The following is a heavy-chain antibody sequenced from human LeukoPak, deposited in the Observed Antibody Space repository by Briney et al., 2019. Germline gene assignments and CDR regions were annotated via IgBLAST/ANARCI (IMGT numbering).Heavy chain of an antibody. V-gene: IGHV4-31*03. Sequence: SQTLSLTCTVSGGSISSGAYYWSWIRQHPGKGPEWIGNIFYSGNTYYNPSLKSRVTISVDTSKNQFSLKLSSVTAADTAVYYCARREVEPAAFNWFDPWGQGTLVTVSS. J-gene: IGHJ5*02. CDR3: ARREVEPAAFNWFDP. CDR1: GGSISSGAYY. D-gene: IGHD2-2*01. CDR2: IFYSGNT.